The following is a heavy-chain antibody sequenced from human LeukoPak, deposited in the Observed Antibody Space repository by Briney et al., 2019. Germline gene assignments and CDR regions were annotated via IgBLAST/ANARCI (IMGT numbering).Heavy chain of an antibody. Sequence: SETLSLTCAVYGGSFSPYYWSWIRQPPGKGLEWIGEINHSGSTNYNPSLKSRVTISVDTSKNQFSLRLSSVTAADTAVYYCARGGFYCGGDCYVDYWGQGTQVTVSS. J-gene: IGHJ4*02. CDR1: GGSFSPYY. CDR2: INHSGST. D-gene: IGHD2-21*02. CDR3: ARGGFYCGGDCYVDY. V-gene: IGHV4-34*01.